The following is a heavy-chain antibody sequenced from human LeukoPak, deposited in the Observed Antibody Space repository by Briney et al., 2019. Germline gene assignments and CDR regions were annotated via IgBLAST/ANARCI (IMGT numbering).Heavy chain of an antibody. J-gene: IGHJ5*02. CDR3: ARVGGSFGYWFDP. Sequence: SETLSLTCAVSGGSISRSGYSWSWIRRPPGKGLEWIGYIYYTGSTYYNPSLKSRLTISLDTSKNQFSLKLSSVTAADTAVYYCARVGGSFGYWFDPWGQGTLVTVSS. CDR1: GGSISRSGYS. CDR2: IYYTGST. V-gene: IGHV4-30-4*07. D-gene: IGHD1-26*01.